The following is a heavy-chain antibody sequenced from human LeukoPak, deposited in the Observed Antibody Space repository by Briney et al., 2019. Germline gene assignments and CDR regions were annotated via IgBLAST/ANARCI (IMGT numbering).Heavy chain of an antibody. CDR1: GGSISSSSYY. D-gene: IGHD2-2*01. V-gene: IGHV4-39*01. J-gene: IGHJ4*02. CDR3: ARQRDCSSTSCFDY. Sequence: SETLSLTCTGSGGSISSSSYYWGWIRQPPGKGLEWSGSIYYSGSTYYNPSLKSRVTISVDTSKNQFSLKLSSLTAADTAVYYCARQRDCSSTSCFDYWGEGTLVTVSS. CDR2: IYYSGST.